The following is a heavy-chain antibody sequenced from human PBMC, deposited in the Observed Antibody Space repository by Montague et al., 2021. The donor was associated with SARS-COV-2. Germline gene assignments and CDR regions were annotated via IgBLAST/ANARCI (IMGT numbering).Heavy chain of an antibody. D-gene: IGHD3-22*01. J-gene: IGHJ3*02. V-gene: IGHV4-31*03. CDR2: IYYSGST. CDR3: AREVRYYYDSSGPGAFDI. Sequence: TLSLTCTVSGGSISSGGYYWSRIRQHPGKGLEWIGYIYYSGSTXYNPSLRSRVTISVDTSKNQFSLKLSSVTAADTAVYYCAREVRYYYDSSGPGAFDIWGQGTMVTVSS. CDR1: GGSISSGGYY.